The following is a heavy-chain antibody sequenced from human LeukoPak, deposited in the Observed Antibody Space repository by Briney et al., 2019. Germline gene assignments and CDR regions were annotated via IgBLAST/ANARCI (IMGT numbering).Heavy chain of an antibody. CDR2: VYYIGTT. J-gene: IGHJ5*02. CDR1: GGSVSNPYSY. Sequence: SETLSLTCTVSGGSVSNPYSYWSWIRQPPGKGLEWIGNVYYIGTTSYNSSLKSRVTISIDTSRNQFSLEVTSMTAADTAVYYCARNTSSSPWFDPWGQGTLVTVSS. D-gene: IGHD6-6*01. CDR3: ARNTSSSPWFDP. V-gene: IGHV4-61*01.